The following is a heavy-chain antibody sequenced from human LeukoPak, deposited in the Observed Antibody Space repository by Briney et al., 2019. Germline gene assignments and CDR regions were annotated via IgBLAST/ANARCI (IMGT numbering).Heavy chain of an antibody. CDR3: ARQWLVSPLFDY. CDR1: GFTFSSYS. V-gene: IGHV4-34*01. Sequence: GSLRLSCAVSGFTFSSYSMNWVRQPPGKGLEWIGEINHSGSTNYNPSLKSRVTISVDTSKNQLSLKLSSMTAADTAVYYCARQWLVSPLFDYWGQGTLVTVSS. J-gene: IGHJ4*02. D-gene: IGHD6-19*01. CDR2: INHSGST.